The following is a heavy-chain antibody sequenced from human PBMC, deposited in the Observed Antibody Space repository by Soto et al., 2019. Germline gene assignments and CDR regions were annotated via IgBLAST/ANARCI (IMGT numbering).Heavy chain of an antibody. V-gene: IGHV1-69*08. CDR2: IIPILGIA. D-gene: IGHD4-17*01. CDR1: GGTFSSYT. CDR3: ARDGDYATYYYYGMDV. J-gene: IGHJ6*02. Sequence: QVQLVQSGAEVKKPGSSVKVSCKASGGTFSSYTISWVRQAPGQGLEWMGRIIPILGIANYAQKFQGRVTITXAKXTXIAYMELSSLRSEDTAVYYCARDGDYATYYYYGMDVWGQGTTVTVSS.